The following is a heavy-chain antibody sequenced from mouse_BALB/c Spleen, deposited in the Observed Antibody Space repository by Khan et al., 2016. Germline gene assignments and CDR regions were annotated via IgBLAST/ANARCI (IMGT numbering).Heavy chain of an antibody. V-gene: IGHV3-8*02. D-gene: IGHD2-3*01. J-gene: IGHJ2*01. Sequence: EVQLQESGPSLVKPSQTLSLTCSVSGDSITSGYWNWIRKFPGNKFEYMGYISYSGTTYYNPSLKSRLSITRDTSKNQFYLQLNSVTAEDTATYYWSTYDGYFFDYWGQGTTLTVSS. CDR2: ISYSGTT. CDR3: STYDGYFFDY. CDR1: GDSITSGY.